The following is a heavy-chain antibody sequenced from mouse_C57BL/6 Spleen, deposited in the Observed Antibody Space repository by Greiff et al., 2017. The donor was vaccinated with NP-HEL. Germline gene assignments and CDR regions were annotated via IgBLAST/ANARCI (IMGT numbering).Heavy chain of an antibody. CDR2: IYPGSGNT. Sequence: QVQLQQSGPELVKPGASVKISCKASGYSFTSYYIHWVKQRPGQGLEWIGWIYPGSGNTKYNEKFKGKATLTADTSSSTAYMQLSSLTSEDSAVYYCARGGLPYYFDYWGQGTTLTVSS. J-gene: IGHJ2*01. CDR1: GYSFTSYY. V-gene: IGHV1-66*01. CDR3: ARGGLPYYFDY.